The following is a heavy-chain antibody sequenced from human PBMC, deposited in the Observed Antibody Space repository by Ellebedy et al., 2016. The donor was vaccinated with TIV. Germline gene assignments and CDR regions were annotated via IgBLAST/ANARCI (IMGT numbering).Heavy chain of an antibody. D-gene: IGHD4-17*01. CDR3: AKKGGRNYGDYPRGWFDP. Sequence: GESLKISCAASGFSFSSSGMHWVRQAPGKGLEWVSGITGSATDTYYADSVKGRFTISRDNSKNTLYLQMNSLRAEDTAVYYCAKKGGRNYGDYPRGWFDPWGQGTLVTVSS. V-gene: IGHV3-23*01. CDR2: ITGSATDT. CDR1: GFSFSSSG. J-gene: IGHJ5*02.